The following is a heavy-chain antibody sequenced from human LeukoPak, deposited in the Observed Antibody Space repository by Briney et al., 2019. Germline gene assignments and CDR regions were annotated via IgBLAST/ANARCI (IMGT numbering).Heavy chain of an antibody. CDR2: IYYSGST. Sequence: SETLSLTCTVSGGSISSYYWSWIRQPPGKGLEWIGYIYYSGSTNYSPSLKSRVTISVDTSKNQFSLKLSSVTAADTAVYYCARHLYGSGSYGYWGQGTLVTVSS. CDR1: GGSISSYY. D-gene: IGHD3-10*01. V-gene: IGHV4-59*08. CDR3: ARHLYGSGSYGY. J-gene: IGHJ4*02.